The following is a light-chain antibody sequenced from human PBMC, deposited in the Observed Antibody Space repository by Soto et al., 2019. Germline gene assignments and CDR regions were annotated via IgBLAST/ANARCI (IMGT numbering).Light chain of an antibody. V-gene: IGKV3-20*01. CDR1: QTISGSY. Sequence: VLTQSPGTLSLSPGERATLSCRASQTISGSYLAWYQHKPGQAPRLLIHGASTRATGIPDRFSGSGSGTDFTLTISRLEPEDFVVYYCQHHGDSVYTFGQGTKLEIK. J-gene: IGKJ2*01. CDR2: GAS. CDR3: QHHGDSVYT.